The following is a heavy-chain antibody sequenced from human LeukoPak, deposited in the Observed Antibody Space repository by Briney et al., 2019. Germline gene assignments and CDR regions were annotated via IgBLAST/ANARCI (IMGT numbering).Heavy chain of an antibody. Sequence: GGSLRLSCAASGFTFSSYAMSWVRQAPGKGLEWVSAISGSGGSTYYADSVKGRFTISRDNSKNTLYLQMNSPRAEDTAVYYCAKDPNSSSWYFQHWGQGTLVTVSS. CDR1: GFTFSSYA. J-gene: IGHJ1*01. V-gene: IGHV3-23*01. CDR2: ISGSGGST. D-gene: IGHD6-13*01. CDR3: AKDPNSSSWYFQH.